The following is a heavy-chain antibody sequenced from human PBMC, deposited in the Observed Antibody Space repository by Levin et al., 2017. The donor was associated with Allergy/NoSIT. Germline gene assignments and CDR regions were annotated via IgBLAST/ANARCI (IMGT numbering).Heavy chain of an antibody. Sequence: TGGSLRLSCAPSGFTFSDYWMHWVRQAPGKGLVWVSDINTDGSSTNYADSVKGRFTISRDNAKNTLYLQMSSLRAEDTAVYCCVRDHTGLRDHWGQGTLVTVSS. CDR1: GFTFSDYW. J-gene: IGHJ4*02. V-gene: IGHV3-74*01. CDR3: VRDHTGLRDH. D-gene: IGHD1-1*01. CDR2: INTDGSST.